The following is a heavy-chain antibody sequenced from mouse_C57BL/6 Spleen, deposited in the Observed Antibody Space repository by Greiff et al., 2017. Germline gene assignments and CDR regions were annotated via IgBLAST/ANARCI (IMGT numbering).Heavy chain of an antibody. CDR2: ISDGGSYT. CDR1: GFTFSSYA. CDR3: ARDRDYAYPSWYFDV. D-gene: IGHD2-2*01. J-gene: IGHJ1*03. Sequence: EVLLVESGGGLVKPGGSLKLSCAASGFTFSSYAMPWVPQTPEKRLEWVATISDGGSYTYYPDNVKGRFTISRDNAKNNLYLQMSHLKSENTAMSYCARDRDYAYPSWYFDVWGTGTTVTVSS. V-gene: IGHV5-4*01.